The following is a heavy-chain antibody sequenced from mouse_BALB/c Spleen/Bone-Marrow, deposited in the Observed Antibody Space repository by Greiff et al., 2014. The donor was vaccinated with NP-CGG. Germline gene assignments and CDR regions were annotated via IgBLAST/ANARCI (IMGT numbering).Heavy chain of an antibody. CDR1: GFSLTGYG. D-gene: IGHD2-4*01. Sequence: VNVVESGPGLVAPSQSLSITCTVSGFSLTGYGVSWVRQPPGEGLEWLGMIWGDGSTDYNSALKSRLSISKDNSKSQVFLKMNSLQTDDTARYYCARDSFLITRALDYWGQGTSVTVSS. CDR2: IWGDGST. CDR3: ARDSFLITRALDY. J-gene: IGHJ4*01. V-gene: IGHV2-6-7*01.